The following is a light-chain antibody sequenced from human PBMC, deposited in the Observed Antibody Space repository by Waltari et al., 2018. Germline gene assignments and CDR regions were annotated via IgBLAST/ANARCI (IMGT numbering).Light chain of an antibody. CDR1: QSVSRA. J-gene: IGKJ1*01. CDR2: GAS. Sequence: EIVVAQSPGTPSLFPGGRGTLSCRASQSVSRALAWYQQKPGQAPRLLLYGASSRATGIPDRFSGSGSGTDFSLTISRLEPEDFAVYFCQHYVRLPATFGQGTKVEIK. CDR3: QHYVRLPAT. V-gene: IGKV3-20*01.